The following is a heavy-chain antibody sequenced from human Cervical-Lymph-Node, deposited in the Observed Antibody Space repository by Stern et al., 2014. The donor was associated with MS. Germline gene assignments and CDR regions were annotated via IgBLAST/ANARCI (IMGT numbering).Heavy chain of an antibody. J-gene: IGHJ4*02. CDR1: GYTFTSYS. V-gene: IGHV1-18*04. CDR3: ARERVSRIEYNDYGLDY. D-gene: IGHD4-17*01. Sequence: QVQLVQSGAEVKKPGASVKVSCKASGYTFTSYSISWVRQAPGQGLEWMGWISAYNGNTNYAQKLQGRVTMTTDTSTSTAYMELRSLRSDDTAVYYCARERVSRIEYNDYGLDYWGQGTLVTVSS. CDR2: ISAYNGNT.